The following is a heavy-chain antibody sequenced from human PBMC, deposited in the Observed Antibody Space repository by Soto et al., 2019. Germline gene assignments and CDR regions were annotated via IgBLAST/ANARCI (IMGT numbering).Heavy chain of an antibody. D-gene: IGHD3-22*01. CDR3: ARAYYYDSSATYYYYGMDV. CDR1: GGTFSSYA. J-gene: IGHJ6*02. V-gene: IGHV1-69*13. CDR2: IIPIFGTA. Sequence: SVKVSCKASGGTFSSYAISWVRQAPGQGLEWMGGIIPIFGTANYAQKFQGRVTITADESTSTASMELSSLRSEDTAVYYCARAYYYDSSATYYYYGMDVWGQGTTVTVSS.